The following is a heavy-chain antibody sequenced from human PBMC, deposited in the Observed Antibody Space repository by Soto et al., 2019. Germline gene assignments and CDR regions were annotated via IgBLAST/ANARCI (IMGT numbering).Heavy chain of an antibody. J-gene: IGHJ5*02. CDR1: GGSLRAFY. D-gene: IGHD1-26*01. Sequence: SESLSLTYAGCGGSLRAFYYNWIRQSPGKGLEWIGQINLSGNSKYNPSLKSRVTLSVDASKNEVSLNLTSVTAADTAVYYCARNRFPGRIPDPWGQG. CDR2: INLSGNS. V-gene: IGHV4-34*01. CDR3: ARNRFPGRIPDP.